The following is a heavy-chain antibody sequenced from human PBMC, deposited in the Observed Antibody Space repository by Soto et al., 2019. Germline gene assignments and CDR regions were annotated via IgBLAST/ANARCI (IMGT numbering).Heavy chain of an antibody. Sequence: GGSLRLSCAASGFTFSSYAMNWVRQAPGKGLEWVSAISGSGGTTYYADSVKGRFTISRDNSKNALYLQMTSLRAEDAAVYYCAKGPWVAARSVDYWGQGTLVTVSS. CDR2: ISGSGGTT. J-gene: IGHJ4*02. CDR3: AKGPWVAARSVDY. D-gene: IGHD6-6*01. V-gene: IGHV3-23*01. CDR1: GFTFSSYA.